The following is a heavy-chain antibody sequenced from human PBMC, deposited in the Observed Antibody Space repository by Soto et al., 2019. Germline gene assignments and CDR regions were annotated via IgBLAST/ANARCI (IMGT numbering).Heavy chain of an antibody. Sequence: ASVKVSCKASGYNFTSHYMHWVRQAPGQGLESMGIIYPRGGTTIYAQKFQGRVTMTRDTSTHTFYMELSSLRSEDTAMYYCARVGYSSTGTTFHYHGLDVWGQGTTVTVSS. D-gene: IGHD3-22*01. J-gene: IGHJ6*02. CDR1: GYNFTSHY. V-gene: IGHV1-46*01. CDR2: IYPRGGTT. CDR3: ARVGYSSTGTTFHYHGLDV.